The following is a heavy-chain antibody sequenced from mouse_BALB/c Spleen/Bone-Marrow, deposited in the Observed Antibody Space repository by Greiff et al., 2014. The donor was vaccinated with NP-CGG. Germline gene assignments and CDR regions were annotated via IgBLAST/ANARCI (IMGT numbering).Heavy chain of an antibody. V-gene: IGHV3-2*02. CDR1: GYSITSDYA. D-gene: IGHD2-4*01. Sequence: EVKLMESGPGLVKPSQSLSLTCTVTGYSITSDYAWNWIRQFPGNKLEWMGYISYSGNTSYNPSLKSRISITRDTSKNQFFLQLNSVATEDTATDYCARYDYDGVDYWGQGTTLTVSS. J-gene: IGHJ2*01. CDR3: ARYDYDGVDY. CDR2: ISYSGNT.